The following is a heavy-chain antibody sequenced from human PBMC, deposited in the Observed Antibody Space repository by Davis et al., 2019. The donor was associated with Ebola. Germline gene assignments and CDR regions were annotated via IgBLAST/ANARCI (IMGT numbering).Heavy chain of an antibody. CDR1: GGSFSGYY. CDR3: ARVGGYYYYYYYMDV. V-gene: IGHV4-59*01. D-gene: IGHD3-10*01. Sequence: PSETLSLTCAVYGGSFSGYYWSWIRQPPGKGLEWIGYIYYSGSTNYNPSLKSRVTISVDTSKNQFSLKLSSVTAADTAVYYCARVGGYYYYYYYMDVWGKGTTVTVSS. J-gene: IGHJ6*03. CDR2: IYYSGST.